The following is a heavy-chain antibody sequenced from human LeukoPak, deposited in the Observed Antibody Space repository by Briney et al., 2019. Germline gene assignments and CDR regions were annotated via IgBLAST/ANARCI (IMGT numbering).Heavy chain of an antibody. CDR3: AKDRDFWSGYHDGY. CDR1: GFTLGSYA. Sequence: GGSLRLSCAASGFTLGSYAMSWVRQAPGKGLEWVSGISGSGGGTYYADSVKGRFTISRDSYRNTLYLYMNSLRAEDTAVYYCAKDRDFWSGYHDGYWGQGTLVTVSS. CDR2: ISGSGGGT. J-gene: IGHJ4*02. V-gene: IGHV3-23*01. D-gene: IGHD3-3*01.